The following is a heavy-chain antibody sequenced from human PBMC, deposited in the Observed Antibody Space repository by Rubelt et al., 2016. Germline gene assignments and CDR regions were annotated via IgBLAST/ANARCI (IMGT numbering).Heavy chain of an antibody. J-gene: IGHJ6*02. CDR2: ISSSSSTI. Sequence: EVQLLESGGGLVQPGGSLRLSCTASEFPLTTYAMTWVRQAPGKGLEWVSFISSSSSTIYYADSVRGRFTISRDNAKSSLFLQMNSLRAEDTAVYYCARHMAMPNYYGMDVWGQGTTVTVSS. V-gene: IGHV3-48*04. D-gene: IGHD2-2*01. CDR3: ARHMAMPNYYGMDV. CDR1: EFPLTTYA.